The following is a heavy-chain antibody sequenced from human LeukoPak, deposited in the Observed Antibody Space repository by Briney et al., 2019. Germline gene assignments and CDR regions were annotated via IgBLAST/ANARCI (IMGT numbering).Heavy chain of an antibody. V-gene: IGHV4-34*01. Sequence: SETLSLTCAVYGGSFSGYYWSWIRQPPGKGLEWIGEINHSGSTNYNPSLKSRVTIPVDTSKNQFSLKLSSVTAADTAVYYCARPGGRATYMDVWGKGTTVTISS. CDR2: INHSGST. CDR1: GGSFSGYY. J-gene: IGHJ6*03. CDR3: ARPGGRATYMDV. D-gene: IGHD2-15*01.